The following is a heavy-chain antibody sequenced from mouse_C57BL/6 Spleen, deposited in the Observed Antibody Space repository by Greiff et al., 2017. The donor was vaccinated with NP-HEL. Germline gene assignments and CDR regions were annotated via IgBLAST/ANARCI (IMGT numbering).Heavy chain of an antibody. CDR2: ISYDGSN. V-gene: IGHV3-6*01. D-gene: IGHD4-1*01. Sequence: EVKLQESGPGLVKPSQSLSLTCSVTGYSITSGYYWNWIRQFPGNKLEWMGYISYDGSNNYNPSLKNRISITRDTSKNQFFLKLNSVTTEDTATYYCARGELGPFDYWGQGTTLTVSS. CDR1: GYSITSGYY. J-gene: IGHJ2*01. CDR3: ARGELGPFDY.